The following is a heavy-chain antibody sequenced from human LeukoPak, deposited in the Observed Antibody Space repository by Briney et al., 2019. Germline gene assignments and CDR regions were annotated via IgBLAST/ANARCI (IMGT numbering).Heavy chain of an antibody. V-gene: IGHV3-21*01. J-gene: IGHJ6*03. D-gene: IGHD5-24*01. CDR1: GFTHRTHN. CDR3: ARGVNRDGYSRYYYYYMDV. Sequence: GSLRHYRAATGFTHRTHNTNTARQPPRKGPQRVSSISENSSFIQYADSLKGRFAISRDNAKNSLYLQMNSLRAEDTAVYYCARGVNRDGYSRYYYYYMDVWGKGTTVTVSS. CDR2: ISENSSFI.